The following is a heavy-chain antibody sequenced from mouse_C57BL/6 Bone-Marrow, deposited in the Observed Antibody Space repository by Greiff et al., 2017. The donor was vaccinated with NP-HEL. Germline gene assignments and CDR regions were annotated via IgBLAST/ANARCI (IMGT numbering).Heavy chain of an antibody. V-gene: IGHV5-17*01. D-gene: IGHD1-1*01. J-gene: IGHJ2*01. CDR1: GFTFSDYG. Sequence: EVQLVESGGGLVKPGGSLKLSCAASGFTFSDYGMHWVRQAPEKGLEWVAYISSGSSTISYADTVKGRFTISRDNAKNTLFLQMTSLRSEDTAMYYCARNYGRSYVSLYVDYWGQGTTLTVAA. CDR2: ISSGSSTI. CDR3: ARNYGRSYVSLYVDY.